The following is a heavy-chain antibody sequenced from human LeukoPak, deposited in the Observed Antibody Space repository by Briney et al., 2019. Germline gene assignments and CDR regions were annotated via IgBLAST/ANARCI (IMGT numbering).Heavy chain of an antibody. D-gene: IGHD5-24*01. Sequence: GGSLRLSCAASGFTFSSYWMHWVRQAAGKGLVWASRISDDGGHVFHADSVRGRFAMSRDNSKNTLYLQMNSLRAEDTGVYYCARVTGGYNLVDYWGQGTLVTVSS. CDR1: GFTFSSYW. J-gene: IGHJ4*02. V-gene: IGHV3-74*01. CDR2: ISDDGGHV. CDR3: ARVTGGYNLVDY.